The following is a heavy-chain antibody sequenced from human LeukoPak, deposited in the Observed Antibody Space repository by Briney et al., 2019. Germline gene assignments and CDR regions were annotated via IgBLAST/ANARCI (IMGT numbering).Heavy chain of an antibody. Sequence: ASVKISCKASGYTFTGYYMHWVRQAPGQGLEWMGWINPNSGGTNYAQKFQGRVTMTRDTSISTAYTELSRLRSDDTAVYYCATPPEDYGDYYYYGMDVWGQGTTVTVSS. CDR2: INPNSGGT. CDR1: GYTFTGYY. J-gene: IGHJ6*02. D-gene: IGHD4-17*01. CDR3: ATPPEDYGDYYYYGMDV. V-gene: IGHV1-2*02.